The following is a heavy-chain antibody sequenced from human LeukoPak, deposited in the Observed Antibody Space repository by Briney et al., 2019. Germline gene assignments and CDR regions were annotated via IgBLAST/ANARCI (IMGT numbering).Heavy chain of an antibody. CDR3: ARPLSGTTDFDY. Sequence: PGVPLRLSCAASGFTYSSYTMNWVRQAPGKGLVWVSLISSSSSYIFYADSVKGRFTISRDNAKKSLYLQMNSLRAEDTAVYYCARPLSGTTDFDYWGQGTLVT. V-gene: IGHV3-21*01. CDR2: ISSSSSYI. CDR1: GFTYSSYT. J-gene: IGHJ4*02. D-gene: IGHD1-20*01.